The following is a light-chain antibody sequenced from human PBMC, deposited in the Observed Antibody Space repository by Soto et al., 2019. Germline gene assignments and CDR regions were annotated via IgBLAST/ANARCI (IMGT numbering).Light chain of an antibody. V-gene: IGKV1-5*01. CDR3: QQYNSYPWT. J-gene: IGKJ1*01. CDR2: DAS. CDR1: QSISSW. Sequence: GDRVTITCRASQSISSWLAWYQQKPGKAPKLLIYDASSLESGVPSRFSGSGSATEFTLTITSLQPDDFATYYCQQYNSYPWTFGQGTKMEIK.